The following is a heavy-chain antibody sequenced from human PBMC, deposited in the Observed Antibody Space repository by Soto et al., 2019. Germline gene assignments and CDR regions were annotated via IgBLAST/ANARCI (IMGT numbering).Heavy chain of an antibody. CDR1: GYTFTTYD. Sequence: QAQLVQSGAEVRKPGASVKVSCKASGYTFTTYDINWVRQAPGQGLEWLGWMYPNSGSTGYAQNFQCRITMTRNISRNTAHMELSSLQSEDTAVYYCARERKFDFWRKGLDVWGQGTTVTVSS. V-gene: IGHV1-8*01. CDR2: MYPNSGST. D-gene: IGHD3-3*01. CDR3: ARERKFDFWRKGLDV. J-gene: IGHJ6*02.